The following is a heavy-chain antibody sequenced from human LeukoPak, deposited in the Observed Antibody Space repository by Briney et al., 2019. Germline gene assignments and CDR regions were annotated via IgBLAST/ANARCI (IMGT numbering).Heavy chain of an antibody. CDR3: ARDEDTSALSEY. D-gene: IGHD2/OR15-2a*01. Sequence: PGGSLRLSCAASGFTFSSYAMSWVRQAPGKGLEWVSAISNNGGRTDYADSAKGRFTISRDNSKSTLYLHMDSLRAEDTAVYYCARDEDTSALSEYWGQGTLVNVSS. J-gene: IGHJ4*02. CDR1: GFTFSSYA. V-gene: IGHV3-23*01. CDR2: ISNNGGRT.